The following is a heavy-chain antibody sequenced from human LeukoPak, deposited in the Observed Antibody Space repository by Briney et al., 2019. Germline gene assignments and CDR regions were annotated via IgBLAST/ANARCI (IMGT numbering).Heavy chain of an antibody. CDR1: GFTFSSYG. CDR3: ARGYLYFDFWTGYPYFDY. Sequence: PGGSLRLSCAASGFTFSSYGMHWVRQAPGKGLEWLSDISASGSNMYYADSVKGRFTISRDNANNSVYLQMNGLTAEDTAVYYCARGYLYFDFWTGYPYFDYWGQGAQVIVSS. D-gene: IGHD3-3*01. CDR2: ISASGSNM. V-gene: IGHV3-48*04. J-gene: IGHJ4*02.